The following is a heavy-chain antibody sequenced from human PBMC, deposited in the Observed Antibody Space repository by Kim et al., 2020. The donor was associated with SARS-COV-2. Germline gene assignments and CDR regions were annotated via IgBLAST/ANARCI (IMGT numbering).Heavy chain of an antibody. D-gene: IGHD4-17*01. V-gene: IGHV3-15*01. CDR3: TTEPDYGVWDAFDI. J-gene: IGHJ3*02. Sequence: AAPVKGRFTISRDDSKNTLYLQMNSLKTEDTAVYYCTTEPDYGVWDAFDIWGQGTMVTVSS.